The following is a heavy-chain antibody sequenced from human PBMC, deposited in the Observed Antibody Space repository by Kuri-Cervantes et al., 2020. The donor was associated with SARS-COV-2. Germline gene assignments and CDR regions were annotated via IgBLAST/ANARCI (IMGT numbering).Heavy chain of an antibody. J-gene: IGHJ6*02. CDR2: ISYDGSNK. CDR3: AKDLGKGPKYYYYYGMDV. CDR1: GFTFSSYG. V-gene: IGHV3-30*18. D-gene: IGHD3-10*01. Sequence: GGSLRLSCAASGFTFSSYGMHWVRQAPGKGLEWVAVISYDGSNKYYADSVKGRFTISRDNSKNTLYLQMNSLRAEDTAVYYCAKDLGKGPKYYYYYGMDVWGQGTTVTVSS.